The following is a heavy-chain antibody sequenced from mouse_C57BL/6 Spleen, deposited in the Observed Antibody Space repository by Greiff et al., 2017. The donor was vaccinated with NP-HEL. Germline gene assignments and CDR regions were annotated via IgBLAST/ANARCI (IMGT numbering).Heavy chain of an antibody. V-gene: IGHV5-4*03. CDR3: ARNRGLRVLWYFDV. CDR2: ISDGGSYT. J-gene: IGHJ1*03. Sequence: EVMLVESGGGLVKPGGSLKLSCAASGFTFSSYAMSWVRQTPEKRLEWVATISDGGSYTYYPDNVKGRFTISRDYAKNNLYLQMSHLKSEDTAMYYCARNRGLRVLWYFDVWGTGTTVTVSS. D-gene: IGHD2-4*01. CDR1: GFTFSSYA.